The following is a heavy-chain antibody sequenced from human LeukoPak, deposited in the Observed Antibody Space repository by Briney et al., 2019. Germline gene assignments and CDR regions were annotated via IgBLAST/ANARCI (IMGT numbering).Heavy chain of an antibody. CDR1: GGTFSSYA. CDR3: ARSGIPNYDFWSGPFDY. J-gene: IGHJ4*02. CDR2: IIPIFGTA. Sequence: PVKVSCKASGGTFSSYAISWVRQAPGQGLEWMGRIIPIFGTANYAQKFQGRVTITTDESTSTAYMELSSLRSEDTAVYYCARSGIPNYDFWSGPFDYWGQGTLVTVSS. D-gene: IGHD3-3*01. V-gene: IGHV1-69*05.